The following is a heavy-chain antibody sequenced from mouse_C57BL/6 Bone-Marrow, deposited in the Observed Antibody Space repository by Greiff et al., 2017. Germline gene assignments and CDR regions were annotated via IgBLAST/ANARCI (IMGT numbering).Heavy chain of an antibody. CDR3: ARRVWFYYAMDY. V-gene: IGHV5-9*01. D-gene: IGHD2-10*02. CDR2: ISGGGGNT. J-gene: IGHJ4*01. CDR1: GFTFSSYT. Sequence: DVMLVESGGGSVKPGGSLKLSCAASGFTFSSYTMSWVRQTPEKRLEWVATISGGGGNTYYPDSVKGRFTISRDNAKNTLYLQMSSLRSEDTALYYCARRVWFYYAMDYWGQGTSVTVAS.